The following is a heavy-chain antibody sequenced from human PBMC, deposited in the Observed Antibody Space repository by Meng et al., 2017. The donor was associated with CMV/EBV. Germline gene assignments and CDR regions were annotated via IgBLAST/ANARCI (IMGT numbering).Heavy chain of an antibody. D-gene: IGHD3-3*01. V-gene: IGHV3-48*04. J-gene: IGHJ6*02. Sequence: GVLKISCAASGFTFSSYSMNWVRQAPGKGLEWVSYISSSGSTIYYADSVKGRFTISRDNAKNSLYLQMNSLRAEDTAVYYCARVSRYDFWSGIYYYYGMDVWGQGTTVTVSS. CDR1: GFTFSSYS. CDR3: ARVSRYDFWSGIYYYYGMDV. CDR2: ISSSGSTI.